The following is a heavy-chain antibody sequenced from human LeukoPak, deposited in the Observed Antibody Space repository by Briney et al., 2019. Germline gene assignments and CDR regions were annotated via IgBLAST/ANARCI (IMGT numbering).Heavy chain of an antibody. CDR1: GGSISSSSYY. V-gene: IGHV4-39*02. CDR3: AREGYQLLSDNWFDP. CDR2: IYYSGST. Sequence: SETLSLTCTVPGGSISSSSYYWGWIRQPPGKGLELIGSIYYSGSTYYNPSLKSRVTISVDTSKNQFSLKLSSVTAADTAVYYCAREGYQLLSDNWFDPWGQGTLVTVSS. J-gene: IGHJ5*02. D-gene: IGHD2-2*01.